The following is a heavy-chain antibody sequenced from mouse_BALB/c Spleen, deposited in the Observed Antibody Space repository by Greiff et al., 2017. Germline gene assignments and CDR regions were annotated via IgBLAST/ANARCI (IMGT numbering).Heavy chain of an antibody. J-gene: IGHJ4*01. CDR1: GFTFTDYY. D-gene: IGHD1-1*01. CDR2: IRNKANGYTT. CDR3: ARDKRDYYGSSYAMDY. Sequence: EVQLVESGGGLVQPGGSLRLSCATSGFTFTDYYMSWVRQPPGKAFEWLGFIRNKANGYTTEYSASVKGRFTISRDNSQSILYLQMNTLRAEDSATYYCARDKRDYYGSSYAMDYWGQGTSVTVSS. V-gene: IGHV7-3*02.